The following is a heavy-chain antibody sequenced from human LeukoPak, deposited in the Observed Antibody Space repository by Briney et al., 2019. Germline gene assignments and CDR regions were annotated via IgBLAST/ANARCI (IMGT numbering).Heavy chain of an antibody. CDR2: IYYSGST. CDR1: GGSISSYY. Sequence: SETLSLTCTVSGGSISSYYWSWIRQPPGKGLEWIGYIYYSGSTNYNPSLKSRVTISVDTSKNQFSLKLSSVTAADTAVYYCARDGRYSYDLADYWGQGTLVTVSS. D-gene: IGHD5-18*01. J-gene: IGHJ4*02. V-gene: IGHV4-59*01. CDR3: ARDGRYSYDLADY.